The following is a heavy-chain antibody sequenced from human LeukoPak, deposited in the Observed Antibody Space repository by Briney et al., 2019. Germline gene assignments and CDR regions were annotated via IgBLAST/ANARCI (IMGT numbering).Heavy chain of an antibody. CDR1: GFTFSSYW. D-gene: IGHD1-26*01. CDR2: IASDGSST. J-gene: IGHJ4*02. Sequence: GGSLRLSCAASGFTFSSYWMNWVRQAPGKGLVWVSRIASDGSSTTYADSVKGRFSISRDNAKNTLYLQMNSLRVEDTAVYYCAKDVGKWESLHFFDYWGQGTLVTVSS. CDR3: AKDVGKWESLHFFDY. V-gene: IGHV3-74*01.